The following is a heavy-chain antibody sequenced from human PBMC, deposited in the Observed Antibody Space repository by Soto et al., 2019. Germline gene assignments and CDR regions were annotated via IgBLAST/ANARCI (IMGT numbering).Heavy chain of an antibody. CDR1: GFTFSSYA. CDR2: ISYDGSNK. Sequence: GGSLRLSCAASGFTFSSYAMHWARQAPGKGLEWVAVISYDGSNKYYADSVKGRFTISRDNSKNTLYLQMNSLRAEDTAVYYCARFDYYGSGSYIDWGQGTLVTVSS. D-gene: IGHD3-10*01. CDR3: ARFDYYGSGSYID. V-gene: IGHV3-30-3*01. J-gene: IGHJ4*02.